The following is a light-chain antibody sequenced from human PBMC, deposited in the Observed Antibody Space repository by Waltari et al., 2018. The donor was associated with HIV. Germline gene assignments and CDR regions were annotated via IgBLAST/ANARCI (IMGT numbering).Light chain of an antibody. Sequence: DIQMTQSPSSLSSSVGDRVTITCQASQDITNYLSWFQQKPGRAPKLLIHDASTLETGVSSRFSGSGSGTDFTFTISSLQPEDIATYYCQQYDDLPLTFGGGTKVEIK. J-gene: IGKJ4*01. CDR2: DAS. CDR1: QDITNY. CDR3: QQYDDLPLT. V-gene: IGKV1-33*01.